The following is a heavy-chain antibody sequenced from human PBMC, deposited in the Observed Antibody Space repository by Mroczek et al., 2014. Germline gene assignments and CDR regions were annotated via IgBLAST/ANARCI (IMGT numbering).Heavy chain of an antibody. J-gene: IGHJ5*02. CDR2: INHSGST. CDR3: ARVRLAVRIVGATPPVDP. CDR1: GGSFSGYY. D-gene: IGHD1-26*01. Sequence: QVQLQQWGAGLLKPSETLSLTCAVYGGSFSGYYWSWIRQPPGKGLEWIGEINHSGSTNYNPSLKSRVTISVDTSKNQFSLKLSSVTAADTAVYYCARVRLAVRIVGATPPVDPWGQGTLVTVSS. V-gene: IGHV4-34*01.